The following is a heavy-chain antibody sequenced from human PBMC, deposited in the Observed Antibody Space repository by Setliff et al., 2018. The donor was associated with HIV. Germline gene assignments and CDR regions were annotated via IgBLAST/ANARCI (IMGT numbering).Heavy chain of an antibody. CDR3: ARDLGRLQFLEWLPKNWFDP. Sequence: PSETLSLTCTVSGGSISSGSYYWSWIRQPPGKGLEWIGSIYYSGSTYYNPSLKSRVTISVDTSKNQFSLKLSSVTAADTAVYYCARDLGRLQFLEWLPKNWFDPWGQGTLVTVSS. CDR1: GGSISSGSYY. V-gene: IGHV4-39*07. CDR2: IYYSGST. J-gene: IGHJ5*02. D-gene: IGHD3-3*01.